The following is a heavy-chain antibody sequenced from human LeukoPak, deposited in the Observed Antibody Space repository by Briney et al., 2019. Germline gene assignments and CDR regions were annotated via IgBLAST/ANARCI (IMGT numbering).Heavy chain of an antibody. J-gene: IGHJ5*02. V-gene: IGHV4-38-2*02. CDR3: ARETSVAGVPDWFDP. Sequence: PSETLPLTCTVSGYSISSGYYWGWIRQPPGKGLEWIGSIYHSGSTYYNPSLKSRVTISVDTSKNQFSLKLSSVTAADTAVYYCARETSVAGVPDWFDPWGQGTLVTVSS. CDR1: GYSISSGYY. D-gene: IGHD6-19*01. CDR2: IYHSGST.